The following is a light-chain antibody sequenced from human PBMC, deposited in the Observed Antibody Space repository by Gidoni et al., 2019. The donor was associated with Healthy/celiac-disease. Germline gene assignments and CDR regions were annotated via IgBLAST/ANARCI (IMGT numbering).Light chain of an antibody. CDR1: QGISSL. CDR3: QQANSFPL. J-gene: IGKJ4*01. CDR2: AAS. Sequence: DSQMTHSPSSVSASVGDSVTITCRASQGISSLLAWYQQKPGKAPKLLIYAASSLQSGVPSRFSGSGSGTDFTLTISSLQPEDFATYYCQQANSFPLFGGGTKVEIK. V-gene: IGKV1-12*01.